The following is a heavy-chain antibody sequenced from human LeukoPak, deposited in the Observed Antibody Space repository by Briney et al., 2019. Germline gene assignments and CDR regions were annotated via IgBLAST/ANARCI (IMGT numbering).Heavy chain of an antibody. D-gene: IGHD5/OR15-5a*01. CDR3: ARDHLSVDYYYYGMDV. J-gene: IGHJ6*02. Sequence: ASVKVSCKASGYTFTGYYMHWVRQAPGQGLEWMGWINPNSGGTNYAQRFQGRVTMTRDTSISTAYMELSRLRSDDTAVYYCARDHLSVDYYYYGMDVWGQGTTVTVSS. CDR1: GYTFTGYY. V-gene: IGHV1-2*02. CDR2: INPNSGGT.